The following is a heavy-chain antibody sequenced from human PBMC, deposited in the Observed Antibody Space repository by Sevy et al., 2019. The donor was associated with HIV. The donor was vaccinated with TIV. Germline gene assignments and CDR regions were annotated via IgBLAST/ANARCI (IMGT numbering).Heavy chain of an antibody. Sequence: SETLSLTCTVSGGSISSGGYYWTWIRQHPGKGLEWIGYIYYSGTTYYTPSLKSRVTISVDKSKTQFSLKLSSVTAADTAVYYCARGHDFWSGYYTGYYYGMDVWGQGTTVTVSS. CDR2: IYYSGTT. D-gene: IGHD3-3*01. CDR1: GGSISSGGYY. V-gene: IGHV4-31*03. J-gene: IGHJ6*02. CDR3: ARGHDFWSGYYTGYYYGMDV.